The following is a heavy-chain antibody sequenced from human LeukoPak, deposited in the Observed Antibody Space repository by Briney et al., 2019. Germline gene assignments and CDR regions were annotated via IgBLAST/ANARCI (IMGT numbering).Heavy chain of an antibody. V-gene: IGHV3-23*01. D-gene: IGHD6-13*01. CDR2: DGGRGDST. Sequence: PGGSLRLSCAASGFTFSSYAMSWVRQAPGKGLECVSADGGRGDSTFYAHSVKGRFTISRDNSKNTLYLQMNSLRAEDTAVYYCAKDRAAAGFGGFDYWGQGTLVTVSS. CDR3: AKDRAAAGFGGFDY. CDR1: GFTFSSYA. J-gene: IGHJ4*02.